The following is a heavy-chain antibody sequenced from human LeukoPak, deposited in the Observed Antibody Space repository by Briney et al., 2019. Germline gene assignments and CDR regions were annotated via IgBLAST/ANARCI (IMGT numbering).Heavy chain of an antibody. D-gene: IGHD1-26*01. CDR3: ARRRANHPRIVGATGGMDV. CDR1: GFTFSSYS. J-gene: IGHJ6*02. V-gene: IGHV3-48*04. CDR2: ISSSSSTI. Sequence: GGSLRLSCAASGFTFSSYSMNWVRQAPGKGLEWVSYISSSSSTIYYADSVKGRFTISRDNAKNSLYLQMNSLRAEDTAVYYCARRRANHPRIVGATGGMDVWGQGTTVTVSS.